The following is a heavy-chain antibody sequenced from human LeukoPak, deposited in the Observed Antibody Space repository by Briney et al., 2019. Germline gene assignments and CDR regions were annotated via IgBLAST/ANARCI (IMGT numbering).Heavy chain of an antibody. CDR2: TYYRSKWYY. CDR3: AKGAAGGVARDAFDI. J-gene: IGHJ3*02. D-gene: IGHD3-16*01. V-gene: IGHV6-1*01. Sequence: SQTLSLTCAISGDSVSSNSAAWNWIRQSPSRGLEWLGRTYYRSKWYYHYAVSMKSRIIINPDTSKNQFSLQLNSVTPEDTAVYYCAKGAAGGVARDAFDIWGQGTMVTVSS. CDR1: GDSVSSNSAA.